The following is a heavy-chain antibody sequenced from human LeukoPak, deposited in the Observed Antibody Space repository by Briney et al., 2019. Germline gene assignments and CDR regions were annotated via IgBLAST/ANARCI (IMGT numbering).Heavy chain of an antibody. J-gene: IGHJ3*02. CDR1: GGSISSSSYY. Sequence: TTSETLSLTCTVSGGSISSSSYYWGWIRQPPGKGLEWIGSIYYSGSTYYNPSLKSRVTISVDTSKNQFSLKLSSVTAADTAVYYCARSHVLPPQRDAFDIWGQGTMVTVSS. D-gene: IGHD3-10*01. V-gene: IGHV4-39*07. CDR2: IYYSGST. CDR3: ARSHVLPPQRDAFDI.